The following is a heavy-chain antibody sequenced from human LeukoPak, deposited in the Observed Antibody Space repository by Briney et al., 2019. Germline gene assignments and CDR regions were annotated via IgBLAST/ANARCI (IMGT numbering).Heavy chain of an antibody. V-gene: IGHV4-39*07. J-gene: IGHJ4*02. CDR1: GGSISSSSYY. CDR2: IYYSGST. D-gene: IGHD4-17*01. Sequence: SETLSLTCTVSGGSISSSSYYWGWIRQPPGKGLEWIGSIYYSGSTYYNPSLKSRVTISVDTSKNQFSLKLSSVTAADTAVYSCARVDATVTTSAVFDYWGQGTLVTVSS. CDR3: ARVDATVTTSAVFDY.